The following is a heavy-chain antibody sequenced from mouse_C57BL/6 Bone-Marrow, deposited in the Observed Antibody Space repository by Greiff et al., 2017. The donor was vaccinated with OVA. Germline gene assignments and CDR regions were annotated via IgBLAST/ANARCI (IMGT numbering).Heavy chain of an antibody. CDR1: GFSLTSYG. CDR3: ARGIFDY. CDR2: IWSGGST. J-gene: IGHJ2*01. Sequence: QVQLQQSGPGLVQPSQSLSITCTVSGFSLTSYGVHWVRQSPGKGLEWLGVIWSGGSTDYNAAFISRLSISKDNSKSQVFFKMNSLQAEDTDRYYCARGIFDYWGQGTTLTVSS. V-gene: IGHV2-2*01.